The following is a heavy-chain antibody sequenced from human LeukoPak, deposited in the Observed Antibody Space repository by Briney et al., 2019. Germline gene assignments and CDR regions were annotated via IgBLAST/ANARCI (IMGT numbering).Heavy chain of an antibody. CDR3: ARGLNWGFDY. CDR1: GDSVSSNSAA. V-gene: IGHV6-1*01. J-gene: IGHJ4*02. D-gene: IGHD7-27*01. Sequence: SQTLSLTCAISGDSVSSNSAAWNWIRQSPSRGLEWLGRTYYRSRWYNDDAVSVRGRITANPDTSKNQFSLQLNSVTPEDTAVYYCARGLNWGFDYWGQGTLVTVSS. CDR2: TYYRSRWYN.